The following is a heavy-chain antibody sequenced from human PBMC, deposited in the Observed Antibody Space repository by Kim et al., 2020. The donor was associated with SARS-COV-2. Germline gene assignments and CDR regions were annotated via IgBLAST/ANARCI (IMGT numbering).Heavy chain of an antibody. CDR3: TTDPITMVRGNWAFDY. CDR1: GFTFSNAW. D-gene: IGHD3-10*01. J-gene: IGHJ4*02. Sequence: GGSLRLSCVASGFTFSNAWMSWVRQAPGKGLEWVGRIKSKTDGGTTDYAAPVKGRFTISRDDSKNTLYLQMNSLKTEDTAVYYCTTDPITMVRGNWAFDYWGQGTLVTVSS. CDR2: IKSKTDGGTT. V-gene: IGHV3-15*01.